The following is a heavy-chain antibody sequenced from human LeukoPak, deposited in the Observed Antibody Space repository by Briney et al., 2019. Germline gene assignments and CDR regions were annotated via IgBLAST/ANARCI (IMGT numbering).Heavy chain of an antibody. D-gene: IGHD1-26*01. J-gene: IGHJ4*02. CDR3: ARADSNNWDAKYYFDY. V-gene: IGHV1-2*06. Sequence: ASVKVSCKPSGYTFTGYYIHWVRQAPGQWLEWMGRINPNSGGTNYAQKFQGRVTMTRDTSITTAYMELSRLRSDDTAVYYCARADSNNWDAKYYFDYWGQGTLVTVSS. CDR2: INPNSGGT. CDR1: GYTFTGYY.